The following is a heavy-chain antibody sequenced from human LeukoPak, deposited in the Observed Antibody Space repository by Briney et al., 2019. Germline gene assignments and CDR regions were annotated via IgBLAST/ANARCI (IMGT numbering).Heavy chain of an antibody. V-gene: IGHV1-18*04. CDR1: GSAVTISS. CDR3: ARYLFRGAGSAFDF. J-gene: IGHJ3*01. D-gene: IGHD3-10*01. CDR2: ISAYNGNT. Sequence: ASVTLSFNASGSAVTISSNSLYRQAPGQRPEWIRWISAYNGNTNYAQKLQGRVSMTTDTSTNMAYMELRSLRSDDTAVYYCARYLFRGAGSAFDFWGQGTMVTVSS.